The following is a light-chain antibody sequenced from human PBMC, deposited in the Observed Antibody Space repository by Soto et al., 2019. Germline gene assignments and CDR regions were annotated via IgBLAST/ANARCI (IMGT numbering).Light chain of an antibody. CDR1: QSLVHSDGNTY. J-gene: IGKJ4*01. Sequence: DIVMTQTPLSSPVTLGQPASISCRSSQSLVHSDGNTYLSWLQQRPGQPPRLLIYKMSNRLSGVPDRVSGSGAGTDFTLKISRVEAEDVGVYYCMQATKFPHFSLTFGGGTKVEIK. CDR3: MQATKFPHFSLT. V-gene: IGKV2-24*01. CDR2: KMS.